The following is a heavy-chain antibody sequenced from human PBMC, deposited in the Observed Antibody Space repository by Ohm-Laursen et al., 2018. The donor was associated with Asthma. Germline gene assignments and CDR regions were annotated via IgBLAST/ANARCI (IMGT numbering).Heavy chain of an antibody. J-gene: IGHJ4*02. CDR2: ISYDGSNK. CDR1: GFTFSSYG. Sequence: SLRLSCAASGFTFSSYGMHWVRQAPGKGLEWVAVISYDGSNKYYADSVKGRFTISRDNSKNTLYLQMNSLRAEDTAVYYCAKENGSGSYNTDALDYWGQGTLVTVSS. CDR3: AKENGSGSYNTDALDY. D-gene: IGHD3-10*01. V-gene: IGHV3-30*18.